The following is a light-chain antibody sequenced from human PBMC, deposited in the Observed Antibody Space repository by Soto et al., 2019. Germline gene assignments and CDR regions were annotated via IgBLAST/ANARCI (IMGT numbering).Light chain of an antibody. Sequence: EIVLTQSPGTLSLSPGERATLSCRASQTVRNNYLDWYQQKTGQATRLLIYDASSRATGITDRFSGGGSGTDFTLTISRLEPEDFAVYYCQQFSSYPLTFGGGTKVDI. CDR1: QTVRNNY. CDR3: QQFSSYPLT. CDR2: DAS. V-gene: IGKV3-20*01. J-gene: IGKJ4*01.